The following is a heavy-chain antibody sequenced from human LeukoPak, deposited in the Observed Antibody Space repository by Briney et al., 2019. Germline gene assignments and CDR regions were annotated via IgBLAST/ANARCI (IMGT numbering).Heavy chain of an antibody. CDR3: ARASSSSWDYYFDY. J-gene: IGHJ4*02. CDR1: GYTFTGSY. V-gene: IGHV1-2*02. Sequence: ASVKVSCKASGYTFTGSYMHWVRQAPGQGLEWMGWINPNSGGTNYAQKFQGRVTMTRDTSISTAYMELSRLRSDDTAVYYCARASSSSWDYYFDYWGQGTLVTVSS. CDR2: INPNSGGT. D-gene: IGHD6-13*01.